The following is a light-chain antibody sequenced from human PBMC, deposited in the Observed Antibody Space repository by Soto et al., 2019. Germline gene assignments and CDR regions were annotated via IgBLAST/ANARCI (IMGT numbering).Light chain of an antibody. V-gene: IGLV2-23*02. CDR1: SSDVGNFDL. Sequence: QSVLTQPASVSGSPGQSITISCTGTSSDVGNFDLVSWYQQHPGKAPKLMIYEVNKRPSGVSLRFSGSKSGNTASLTISGLQADDEADYHCCSYAAGGTYVVFGGGTQLTVL. CDR2: EVN. CDR3: CSYAAGGTYVV. J-gene: IGLJ2*01.